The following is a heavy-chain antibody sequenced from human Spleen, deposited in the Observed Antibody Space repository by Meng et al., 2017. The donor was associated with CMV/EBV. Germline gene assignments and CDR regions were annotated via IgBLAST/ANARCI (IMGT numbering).Heavy chain of an antibody. Sequence: LSCVASGFTFTSYWIHWVRQVPGKGLVWVSRAKVDGSGTTYADSVKGRFTISRDNAKNTVYLHMNSLRAEDTAVYFCARDYYYGMDVWGQGTTVTVSS. J-gene: IGHJ6*02. CDR3: ARDYYYGMDV. CDR2: AKVDGSGT. V-gene: IGHV3-74*01. CDR1: GFTFTSYW.